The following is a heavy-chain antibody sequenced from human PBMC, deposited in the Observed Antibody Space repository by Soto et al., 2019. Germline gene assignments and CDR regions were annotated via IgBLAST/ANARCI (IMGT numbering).Heavy chain of an antibody. CDR2: INGYTGNT. J-gene: IGHJ6*02. CDR3: ARSWVTGKGGMDV. V-gene: IGHV1-18*01. Sequence: QVQLVQSGGEVKKPGASVKVSCKASGYTFTSYGFSWVRQAPGQGLEWMGWINGYTGNTHYAQKFQGRVTRTIDTSTSTAYMELWTLISDDTAVYYCARSWVTGKGGMDVWGQGTTVTVSS. D-gene: IGHD3-16*01. CDR1: GYTFTSYG.